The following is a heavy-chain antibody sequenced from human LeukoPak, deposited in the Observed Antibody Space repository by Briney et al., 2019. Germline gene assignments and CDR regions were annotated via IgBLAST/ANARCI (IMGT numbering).Heavy chain of an antibody. D-gene: IGHD5-12*01. J-gene: IGHJ5*02. Sequence: SVKVSSKASGGTFSSYAISWVRQAPGQGLEWMGRIIPMFGTANYAQKFQGRVTITTDESTSTAYMELSSLRSEDTAVYYCARATSRRYSGYEGNWFDPWGQGTLVTVSS. CDR3: ARATSRRYSGYEGNWFDP. V-gene: IGHV1-69*05. CDR1: GGTFSSYA. CDR2: IIPMFGTA.